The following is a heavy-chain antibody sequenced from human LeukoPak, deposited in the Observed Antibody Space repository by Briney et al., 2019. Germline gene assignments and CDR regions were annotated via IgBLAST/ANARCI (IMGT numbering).Heavy chain of an antibody. Sequence: GGSLRLSCAASGFTFSSYWMSWVRQAPGKGLEWVANIKQDGSEKYYVDSVKGRFTISRDHSKNTLYLQMNSLRAEDTAVYYCAKEGETYGYGHGQNDYWGQGTLVTVSS. CDR3: AKEGETYGYGHGQNDY. CDR2: IKQDGSEK. D-gene: IGHD5-18*01. J-gene: IGHJ4*02. CDR1: GFTFSSYW. V-gene: IGHV3-7*01.